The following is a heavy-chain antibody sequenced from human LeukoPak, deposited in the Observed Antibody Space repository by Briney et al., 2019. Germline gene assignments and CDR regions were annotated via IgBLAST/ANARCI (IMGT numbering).Heavy chain of an antibody. V-gene: IGHV4-34*01. Sequence: PSETLSLTCTVSGGSISSYYWSWIRQPPGKGLEWIGEINNSGSTNYNPSPKSRVTISVDTSKNQFSLKLSSVTAADTAVYYCARGRGSSGYYYVKETPALYYWGQGTLVTVSS. J-gene: IGHJ4*02. CDR2: INNSGST. CDR1: GGSISSYY. CDR3: ARGRGSSGYYYVKETPALYY. D-gene: IGHD3-22*01.